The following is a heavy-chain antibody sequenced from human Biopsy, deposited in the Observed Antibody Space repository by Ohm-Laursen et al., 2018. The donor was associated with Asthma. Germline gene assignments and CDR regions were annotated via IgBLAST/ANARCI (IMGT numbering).Heavy chain of an antibody. V-gene: IGHV4-30-2*06. D-gene: IGHD2-21*02. Sequence: SDTMSLTCVVSGDSIDSGDYSWTWIRQSPGVGLEWIGYIYRNGNTYYNPTLKNRVTISMDRSKNQFSLRLRSVTAADTAVYYCARGWNCGGDCYSLDSWGQGTLVTVSS. CDR1: GDSIDSGDYS. CDR3: ARGWNCGGDCYSLDS. J-gene: IGHJ4*02. CDR2: IYRNGNT.